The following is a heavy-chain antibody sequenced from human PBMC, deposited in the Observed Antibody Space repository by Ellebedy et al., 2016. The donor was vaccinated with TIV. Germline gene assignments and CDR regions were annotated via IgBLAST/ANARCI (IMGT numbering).Heavy chain of an antibody. Sequence: SETLSLXXAVSGGSFSGYYWSWIRQPPGKGLEWIGESNQSGDTKYNPSLKSRVTVSVDTSKNQFSLKVISVTAADTAVYYCARGRDYGGNSGFSDYWGQGTLVTVSS. CDR1: GGSFSGYY. J-gene: IGHJ4*02. CDR2: SNQSGDT. CDR3: ARGRDYGGNSGFSDY. D-gene: IGHD4-23*01. V-gene: IGHV4-34*01.